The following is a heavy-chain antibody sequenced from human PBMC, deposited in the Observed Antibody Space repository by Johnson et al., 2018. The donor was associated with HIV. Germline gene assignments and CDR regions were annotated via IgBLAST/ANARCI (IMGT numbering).Heavy chain of an antibody. J-gene: IGHJ3*02. CDR2: ISWNSGSI. CDR3: ARDGIAAAGTDGHAFDI. D-gene: IGHD6-13*01. Sequence: VQLVESGGGLVQPGRSLRLSCAASGFTFGDYAMHWVRQAPGKGLEWVSGISWNSGSIGYADSVKGRFTISRDNAKNSLYLQMNSLRAEDTAVYYCARDGIAAAGTDGHAFDIWGQGTMVTVSS. CDR1: GFTFGDYA. V-gene: IGHV3-9*01.